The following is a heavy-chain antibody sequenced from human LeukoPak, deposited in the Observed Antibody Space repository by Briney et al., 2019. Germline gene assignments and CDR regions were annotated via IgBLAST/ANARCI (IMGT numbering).Heavy chain of an antibody. V-gene: IGHV3-7*01. CDR3: ARDTVAGDYYYYGMDV. Sequence: PGGSLRLSCAASGFTFSSYWMSWVRQAPGKGLEWVANIKQDGSEKYYVDSVKGRFTISRDNAKNSLYLQMNSLRAEDTAVYYCARDTVAGDYYYYGMDVWGQGTTVTVSS. CDR2: IKQDGSEK. CDR1: GFTFSSYW. D-gene: IGHD6-19*01. J-gene: IGHJ6*02.